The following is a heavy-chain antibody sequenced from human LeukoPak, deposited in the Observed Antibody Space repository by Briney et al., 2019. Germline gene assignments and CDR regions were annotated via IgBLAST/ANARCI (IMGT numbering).Heavy chain of an antibody. CDR2: IKQDGSEK. CDR1: GFTFSNHG. CDR3: ARDLDYHDATGYYRQFDY. Sequence: GGSLRLSCAASGFTFSNHGMHWVRQAPGKGLEWVANIKQDGSEKYYVDSVKGRFTISRDNAKNSLYLQMNSLRGEDTAVYYCARDLDYHDATGYYRQFDYWGQGTLVTVSS. D-gene: IGHD3-22*01. V-gene: IGHV3-7*01. J-gene: IGHJ4*02.